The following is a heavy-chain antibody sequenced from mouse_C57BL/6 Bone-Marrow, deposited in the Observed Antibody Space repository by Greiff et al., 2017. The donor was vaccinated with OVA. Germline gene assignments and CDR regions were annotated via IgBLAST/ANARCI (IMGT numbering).Heavy chain of an antibody. CDR3: ARVALWYYYAMDY. D-gene: IGHD1-1*02. V-gene: IGHV2-2*01. J-gene: IGHJ4*01. CDR1: GFSLTSYG. CDR2: IWSGGST. Sequence: QVQLKESGPGLVQPSQSLSITCTVSGFSLTSYGVHWVRQSPGKGLEWLGVIWSGGSTDYNAAFISRLSISKANSKSQVFFKMNSLQADDTAIYYCARVALWYYYAMDYWGQGTSVTVSS.